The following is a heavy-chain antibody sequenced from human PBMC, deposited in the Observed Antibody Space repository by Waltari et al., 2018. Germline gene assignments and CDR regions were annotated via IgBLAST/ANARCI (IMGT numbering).Heavy chain of an antibody. D-gene: IGHD6-13*01. CDR1: GSTFTGSY. CDR2: INPNGGST. CDR3: ARGGAAEGWYGMDV. J-gene: IGHJ6*02. Sequence: QVQLVQPGAEVTKPRASVKVSCKDAGSTFTGSYMHWVRQAHGQGLEWRGWINPNGGSTNNAQKFQGVVTMTENTTSKTAYMELSRLGSDDTTVYCGARGGAAEGWYGMDVWGQGTTVTVSS. V-gene: IGHV1-2*02.